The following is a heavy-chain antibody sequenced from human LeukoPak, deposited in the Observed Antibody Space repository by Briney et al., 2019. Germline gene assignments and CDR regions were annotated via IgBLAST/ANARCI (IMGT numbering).Heavy chain of an antibody. J-gene: IGHJ5*02. Sequence: GGSLRLSCAASGFTFSSYGMHWVRQAPGKGLEWVAFIRYDGSNKYYADSVKGRFTISRDNSKNTLYLQMNSLRAEDTAVYYCARDRRIAVAGTGGYNWFDPWGQGTLVTVSS. CDR2: IRYDGSNK. CDR1: GFTFSSYG. D-gene: IGHD6-19*01. CDR3: ARDRRIAVAGTGGYNWFDP. V-gene: IGHV3-30*02.